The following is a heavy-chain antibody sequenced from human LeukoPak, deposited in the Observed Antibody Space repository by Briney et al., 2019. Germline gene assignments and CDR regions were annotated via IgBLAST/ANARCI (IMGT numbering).Heavy chain of an antibody. J-gene: IGHJ6*03. V-gene: IGHV1-69*05. CDR1: GGTFSSYA. CDR2: IIPIFGTA. Sequence: VASVKVSCKASGGTFSSYAISWVRQAPGQGLEWMGGIIPIFGTANYAQKFQGRVTITTDESTSTAYMELSSLRSEDTAVYYCARGATYYDFWSGSTDPYYYMDVWGKGTTVTVSS. D-gene: IGHD3-3*01. CDR3: ARGATYYDFWSGSTDPYYYMDV.